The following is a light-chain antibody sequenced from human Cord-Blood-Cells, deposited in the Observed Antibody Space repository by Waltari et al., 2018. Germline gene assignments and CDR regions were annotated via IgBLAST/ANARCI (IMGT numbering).Light chain of an antibody. V-gene: IGLV5-39*01. CDR1: SGINVGTYR. J-gene: IGLJ2*01. CDR2: YKSDSYK. Sequence: QPVLTQPTSLSASPGASARFTCTLRSGINVGTYRIYWYQQKPGSLPRYLLSYKSDSYKQQGSGVPCRFSGSKDASTNAGLLLISGLQSEDEADYYCAIWYSSTVVFGGGTKLTVL. CDR3: AIWYSSTVV.